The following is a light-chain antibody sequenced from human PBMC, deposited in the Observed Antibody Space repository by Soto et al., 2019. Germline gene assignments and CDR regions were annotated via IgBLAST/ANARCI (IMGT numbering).Light chain of an antibody. V-gene: IGLV2-8*01. Sequence: QSVLTQPPSASGSPGQSVTISCTGSSSDIGTYKYVSWYQQHPGKAPKLIIYEVNERPSGVPDRFSGSKSGNTASLTVSGLRAEDEADYYCSSYVTSNNWRVFGNGKKVTV. J-gene: IGLJ1*01. CDR1: SSDIGTYKY. CDR3: SSYVTSNNWRV. CDR2: EVN.